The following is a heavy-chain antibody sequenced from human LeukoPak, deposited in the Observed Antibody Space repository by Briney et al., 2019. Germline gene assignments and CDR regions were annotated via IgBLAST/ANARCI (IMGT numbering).Heavy chain of an antibody. CDR2: INPNDGDT. CDR3: ARGNWLYGSSTTCLFDY. Sequence: ASVKVSCKASGYTFTHYYMHWVRHAPGQGFEWMGWINPNDGDTNYAQKFQGRVTMTRDTSISTAHLEESRLLSYDAAVYYCARGNWLYGSSTTCLFDYWGQGTLVTVSS. J-gene: IGHJ4*02. D-gene: IGHD2-2*01. V-gene: IGHV1-2*02. CDR1: GYTFTHYY.